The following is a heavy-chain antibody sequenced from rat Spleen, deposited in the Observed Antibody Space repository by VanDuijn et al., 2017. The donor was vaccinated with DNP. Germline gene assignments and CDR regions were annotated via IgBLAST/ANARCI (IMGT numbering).Heavy chain of an antibody. CDR3: TYNNYY. CDR1: GFSLTDYG. J-gene: IGHJ2*01. CDR2: IWGDGNT. D-gene: IGHD1-10*01. V-gene: IGHV2S75*01. Sequence: QVQLKESGPVLVQASETLSLTCTVSGFSLTDYGVIWVRQSPGKGLEWMGIIWGDGNTDYNSALKSRLSINRDPSKSQVFLKMNSLQTDDTAIYFCTYNNYYWGQGVMVTVSS.